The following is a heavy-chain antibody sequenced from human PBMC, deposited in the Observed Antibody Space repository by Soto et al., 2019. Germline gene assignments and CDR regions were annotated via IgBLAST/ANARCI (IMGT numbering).Heavy chain of an antibody. CDR2: INPKSGGT. CDR1: GYSFTDYH. Sequence: ASVKVSCKASGYSFTDYHIHWVRQAPGQGLEWLGRINPKSGGTSTAQKFQGWVTMTTDTSISTASMELTRLTSDDTAIYYCARVYSTDCSKGVCPLFYTHDMDVWGQGTTVAVSS. D-gene: IGHD2-8*01. J-gene: IGHJ6*02. V-gene: IGHV1-2*04. CDR3: ARVYSTDCSKGVCPLFYTHDMDV.